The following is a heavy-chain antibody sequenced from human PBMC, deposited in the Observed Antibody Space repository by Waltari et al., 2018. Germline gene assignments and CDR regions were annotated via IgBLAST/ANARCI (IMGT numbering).Heavy chain of an antibody. V-gene: IGHV3-23*01. J-gene: IGHJ4*02. CDR1: EFRLSNYA. CDR2: ISSGRGKT. CDR3: AKGKYSGSWFFDH. D-gene: IGHD1-26*01. Sequence: EVQILESGGGLVQPGGSLRLSCDASEFRLSNYAMSWVRQAPGKGLEWFSTISSGRGKTYYTESVKGRFNISRDNFVNTMYLQMSSLRDEDTAIYYCAKGKYSGSWFFDHWGQGTLVTVSS.